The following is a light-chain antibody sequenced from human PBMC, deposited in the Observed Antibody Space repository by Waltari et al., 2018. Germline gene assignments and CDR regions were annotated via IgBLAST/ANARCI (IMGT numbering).Light chain of an antibody. J-gene: IGLJ3*02. Sequence: QPALTQPASVSGSPGHSMTISCTGIGSAIDGSDFRPWYQHHHGKAPQVIIDDVTNRPSGISDRFSASKSANTASLTIQGLQPEDEGDYYCTSHTVDGVVLFGRGTQVTVL. CDR3: TSHTVDGVVL. CDR1: GSAIDGSDF. CDR2: DVT. V-gene: IGLV2-14*03.